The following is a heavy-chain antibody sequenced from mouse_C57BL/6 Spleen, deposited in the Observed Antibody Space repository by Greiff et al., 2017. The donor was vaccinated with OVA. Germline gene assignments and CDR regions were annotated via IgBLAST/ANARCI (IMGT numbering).Heavy chain of an antibody. CDR2: IDPETGGT. Sequence: VQGVESGAELVRPGASVTLSCKASGYTFTDYEMHWVKQTPVHGLEWIGAIDPETGGTAYNQKFKGKAILTADKSSSTAYMELRSLTSEDSAVYYCTRGDFAYWGQGTLVTVSA. CDR3: TRGDFAY. J-gene: IGHJ3*01. D-gene: IGHD3-3*01. V-gene: IGHV1-15*01. CDR1: GYTFTDYE.